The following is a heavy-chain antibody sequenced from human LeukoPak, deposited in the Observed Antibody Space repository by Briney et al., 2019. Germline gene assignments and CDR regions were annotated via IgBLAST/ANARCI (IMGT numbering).Heavy chain of an antibody. CDR1: GYTFTSYG. CDR2: ISAYNGNT. V-gene: IGHV1-18*01. D-gene: IGHD2-8*01. Sequence: ASVKVSCKASGYTFTSYGISWVRQAPGQGLEWMGWISAYNGNTNYAQKLQGRVTMTTDTSTSTAYMELRSLRSDDTAVYYCARDDGGRGVLMVYARGIDYWGQGTLVTVSS. CDR3: ARDDGGRGVLMVYARGIDY. J-gene: IGHJ4*02.